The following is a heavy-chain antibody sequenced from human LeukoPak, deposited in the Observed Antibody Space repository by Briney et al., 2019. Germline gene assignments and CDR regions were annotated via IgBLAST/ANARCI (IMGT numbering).Heavy chain of an antibody. V-gene: IGHV1-18*01. Sequence: ASVKVSCKASGYTFTGYGISWVRQAPGQGLEWMGWISAYNGNTNYAQKLQGRVTMTTDTSTSTAYMELRSLRSDDTAVYYCAKTVYSGSYGNYWGQGTLVTVSS. D-gene: IGHD1-26*01. CDR2: ISAYNGNT. CDR3: AKTVYSGSYGNY. J-gene: IGHJ4*02. CDR1: GYTFTGYG.